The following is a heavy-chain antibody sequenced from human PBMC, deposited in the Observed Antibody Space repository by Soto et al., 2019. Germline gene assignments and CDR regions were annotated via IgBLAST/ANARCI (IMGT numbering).Heavy chain of an antibody. CDR2: MFHSGST. D-gene: IGHD2-2*01. Sequence: SETLSLTCTVSGYFISSGYYWGWIRQPPGKGLEWIGSMFHSGSTHYNPSLKSRVTMPVDTSKNQFSLRLSSVTASDTAVYYCARGHIVVVPTVGWFDPWGQGTLVTVSS. CDR3: ARGHIVVVPTVGWFDP. V-gene: IGHV4-38-2*02. CDR1: GYFISSGYY. J-gene: IGHJ5*02.